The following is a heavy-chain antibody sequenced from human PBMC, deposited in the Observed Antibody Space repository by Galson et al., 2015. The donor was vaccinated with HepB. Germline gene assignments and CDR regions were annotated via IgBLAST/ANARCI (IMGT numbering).Heavy chain of an antibody. CDR1: GFTFSSYS. CDR3: ARDRRYYYDSSGYCLDY. Sequence: SLRLSCAASGFTFSSYSMNWVRQAPGKGLEWVSYISSSSSTIYYEDSVKGRFTISRNNAKNSLYLQMNSLRAVDTAVYYCARDRRYYYDSSGYCLDYWGQGTLVTVSS. D-gene: IGHD3-22*01. V-gene: IGHV3-48*01. J-gene: IGHJ4*02. CDR2: ISSSSSTI.